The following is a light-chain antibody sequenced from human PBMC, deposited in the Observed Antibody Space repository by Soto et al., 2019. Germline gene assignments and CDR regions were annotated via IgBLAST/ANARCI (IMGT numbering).Light chain of an antibody. CDR2: EVS. J-gene: IGLJ2*01. CDR3: SSYTTTSTLIV. Sequence: QSALTQPASVSGSPGQSITISCTGTSSDFASYNFVSWYQHYPGKVPKLMIYEVSNRPSRVSNRFSGSKSGNTASLTISGLQAEDEADYYCSSYTTTSTLIVFGGGTKLTVL. V-gene: IGLV2-14*01. CDR1: SSDFASYNF.